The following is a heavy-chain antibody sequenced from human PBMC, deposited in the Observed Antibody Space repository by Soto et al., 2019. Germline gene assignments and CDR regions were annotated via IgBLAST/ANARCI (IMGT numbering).Heavy chain of an antibody. Sequence: SETLSLTCPVSGGSIHSYYWPWIRQPPGKPLEWIGYSHHSGSTNYNSALESRVTMSVDTSRNQFSLKLNSVTAADTAVYFCARFSPPRKSYDSNPGWFDPWGQGIMVTVS. D-gene: IGHD3-22*01. V-gene: IGHV4-59*01. J-gene: IGHJ5*02. CDR1: GGSIHSYY. CDR3: ARFSPPRKSYDSNPGWFDP. CDR2: SHHSGST.